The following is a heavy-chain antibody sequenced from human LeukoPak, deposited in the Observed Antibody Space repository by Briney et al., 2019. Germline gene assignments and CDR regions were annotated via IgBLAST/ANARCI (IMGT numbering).Heavy chain of an antibody. CDR1: GGTFSSYA. V-gene: IGHV1-69*05. J-gene: IGHJ4*02. CDR2: IIPIFGTA. Sequence: GASVKVSCKASGGTFSSYAISWVRQAPGQGLEWMGRIIPIFGTANYAQKFQGRVTITTDESTSTAYMELSSLRSEDTAVYYCAMSYYYGSGSYLNYFDYWGQGTLVTVFS. CDR3: AMSYYYGSGSYLNYFDY. D-gene: IGHD3-10*01.